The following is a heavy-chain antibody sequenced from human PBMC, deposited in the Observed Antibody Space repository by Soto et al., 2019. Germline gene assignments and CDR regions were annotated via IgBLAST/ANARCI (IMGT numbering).Heavy chain of an antibody. J-gene: IGHJ2*01. CDR1: GFTFSSYA. CDR2: ISYDGSNK. CDR3: ARDRGDIVLMVYANWYFDL. Sequence: QVQLVESGGGMVQPGRSLRLSCAASGFTFSSYAMHWVRQAPGKGLEWVAVISYDGSNKYYADSVKGRFTISRDNSKNTLYLQMNSLRAEDTAVYYCARDRGDIVLMVYANWYFDLWGRGTLVTVSS. D-gene: IGHD2-8*01. V-gene: IGHV3-30-3*01.